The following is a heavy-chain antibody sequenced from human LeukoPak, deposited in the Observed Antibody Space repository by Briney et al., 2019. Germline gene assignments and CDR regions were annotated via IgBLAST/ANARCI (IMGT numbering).Heavy chain of an antibody. CDR2: IDPKDGET. J-gene: IGHJ4*02. CDR3: AGDVLVSGGSYYHGY. V-gene: IGHV1-24*01. CDR1: GYALTQLS. D-gene: IGHD2-21*01. Sequence: GASVKVSCKVSGYALTQLSMHLVRQAPGKGFEWMGGIDPKDGETIYAQIFQGSVTMTDDTSTDTAYMELSGLTSEDTALYYCAGDVLVSGGSYYHGYWGQGTLVTVSS.